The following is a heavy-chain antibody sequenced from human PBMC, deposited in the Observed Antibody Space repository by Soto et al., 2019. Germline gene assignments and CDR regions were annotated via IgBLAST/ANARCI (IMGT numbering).Heavy chain of an antibody. CDR3: ARRSSGWYFDY. V-gene: IGHV3-23*01. Sequence: EVELLESGGGLVQPGGSLRLSCSASGFTFSSYAMSWVRQAPGKGLEWVSAISGSGGSTYYADSVKGRFTISRDNSKNTLYLQMNSLRAEDTAVYYCARRSSGWYFDYWGQGTLVTVSS. CDR2: ISGSGGST. J-gene: IGHJ4*02. D-gene: IGHD6-19*01. CDR1: GFTFSSYA.